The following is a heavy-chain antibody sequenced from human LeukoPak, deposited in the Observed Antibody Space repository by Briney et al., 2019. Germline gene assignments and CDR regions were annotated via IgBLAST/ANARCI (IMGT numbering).Heavy chain of an antibody. J-gene: IGHJ4*02. CDR2: ITPNAVNK. V-gene: IGHV3-11*01. CDR1: GFNFSNYY. CDR3: AGSGSPDDY. D-gene: IGHD3-10*01. Sequence: GGSLRLSCVASGFNFSNYYMSWIRQAPGKGLEWISYITPNAVNKYYVDSVRGRFTISKDNAKNSLFLQMNSLRGEDTAVYYCAGSGSPDDYWGQGTLVTVSS.